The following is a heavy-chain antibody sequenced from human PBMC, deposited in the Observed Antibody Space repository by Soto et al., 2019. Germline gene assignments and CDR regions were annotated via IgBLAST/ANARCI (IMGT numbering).Heavy chain of an antibody. CDR3: TKARGWYYYDSSGPPDASHV. D-gene: IGHD3-22*01. J-gene: IGHJ3*01. V-gene: IGHV3-23*01. CDR1: GFTFNFYA. CDR2: ISVNGRT. Sequence: GGSVRLSCXASGFTFNFYAMAWVRQAPGKGLEWVSGISVNGRTNYADSVKGRFTISRDNSKNMVFLQMDTLRAEDTALYYCTKARGWYYYDSSGPPDASHVWGQGTMVTVSS.